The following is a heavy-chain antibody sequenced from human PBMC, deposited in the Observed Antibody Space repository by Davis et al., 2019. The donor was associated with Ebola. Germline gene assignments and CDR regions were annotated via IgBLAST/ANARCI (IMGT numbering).Heavy chain of an antibody. CDR3: ARRIAAGWFDP. J-gene: IGHJ5*02. V-gene: IGHV1-2*06. D-gene: IGHD6-6*01. CDR2: MNPHSGGT. Sequence: AASVKVSCKASGYTFTGYHMHWVRQAPGQGLEWMGRMNPHSGGTNYAQKLQGRVTMTTDTSTSTAYMELRSLRSDDTAVYYCARRIAAGWFDPWGQGTLVTVSS. CDR1: GYTFTGYH.